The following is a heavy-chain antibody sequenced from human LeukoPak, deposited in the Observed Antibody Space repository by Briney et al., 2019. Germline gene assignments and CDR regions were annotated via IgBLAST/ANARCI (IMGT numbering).Heavy chain of an antibody. Sequence: ASVKVSCKASGYTFTSYDINWVRQATGQGLEWMGWMNPNSGNTGYAQKFQGRVTITMNTSISTAYMELSSLRSEDTAVYYCARGGVVDIVAFDYWGQGTLVTVSS. V-gene: IGHV1-8*03. CDR3: ARGGVVDIVAFDY. CDR2: MNPNSGNT. D-gene: IGHD5-12*01. J-gene: IGHJ4*02. CDR1: GYTFTSYD.